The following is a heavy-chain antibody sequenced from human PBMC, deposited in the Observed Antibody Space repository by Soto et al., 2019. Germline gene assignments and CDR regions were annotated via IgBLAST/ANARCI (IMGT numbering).Heavy chain of an antibody. J-gene: IGHJ5*02. Sequence: SESLLIPCDLSGVSVSTNTTSGVCWRQSLSLGIKWLGRTDSRSKWYNDYAVSMKSRIIINPDTSKNQFSLQLNSVTPEDTAVYYCAKGDNLGPKTGYAFDPWGQGILVTVSS. D-gene: IGHD5-12*01. CDR1: GVSVSTNTTS. CDR2: TDSRSKWYN. CDR3: AKGDNLGPKTGYAFDP. V-gene: IGHV6-1*01.